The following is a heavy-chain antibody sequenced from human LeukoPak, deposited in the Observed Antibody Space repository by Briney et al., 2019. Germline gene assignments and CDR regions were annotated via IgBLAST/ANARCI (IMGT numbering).Heavy chain of an antibody. Sequence: PGRSLRLSCAASGFTFSSYGMHWVRQAPGKGLEWVAVIWYDGSNKYYADSVKGRFTISRDNSKNTLYLQMNSLRAEDTAVYYCAKDGVGATAIPLDYYYYMDVWGKGTTVTVSS. J-gene: IGHJ6*03. V-gene: IGHV3-33*06. D-gene: IGHD2-2*02. CDR2: IWYDGSNK. CDR1: GFTFSSYG. CDR3: AKDGVGATAIPLDYYYYMDV.